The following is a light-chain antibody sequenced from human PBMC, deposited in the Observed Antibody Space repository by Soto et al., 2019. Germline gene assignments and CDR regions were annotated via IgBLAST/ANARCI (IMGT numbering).Light chain of an antibody. CDR3: QQYNNWPPYT. CDR1: QSVSSN. V-gene: IGKV3-15*01. Sequence: EIVMTQSPATLSVSPGERVTLSCRASQSVSSNFAWYQQKPGQAPRLLIYGASTRATGIPARFSGSGSGTEFTLTISSLQSEDFAVYYWQQYNNWPPYTFGQGTKLEIK. J-gene: IGKJ2*01. CDR2: GAS.